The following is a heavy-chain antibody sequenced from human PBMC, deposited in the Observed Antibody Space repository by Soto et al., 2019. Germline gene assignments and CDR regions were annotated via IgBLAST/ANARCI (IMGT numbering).Heavy chain of an antibody. Sequence: QVQLVQSGAEVKKPGSSVKVSCKASGGTFSSYAISWVRQAPGQGLEWMGGIIPIFGTANYAQKVQGRVTITADKSTSTAYMGLSSLISEYTAVYYCAGREEYDSSGPIDYWGQGTLVTVSS. CDR3: AGREEYDSSGPIDY. CDR1: GGTFSSYA. CDR2: IIPIFGTA. D-gene: IGHD3-22*01. V-gene: IGHV1-69*06. J-gene: IGHJ4*02.